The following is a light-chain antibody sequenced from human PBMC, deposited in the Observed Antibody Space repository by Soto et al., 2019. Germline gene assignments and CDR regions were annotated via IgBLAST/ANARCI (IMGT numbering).Light chain of an antibody. CDR2: AAS. Sequence: DIQMTQSPSSLSASVGDRVTITCRASQSISSDLNWYQQKPGKAPKVLIYAASTLQSGVPSRFSGSGSGTHYTFTISSLQTEDIGTYYCQQYDILPITFGRGTRLEI. CDR1: QSISSD. V-gene: IGKV1-33*01. J-gene: IGKJ5*01. CDR3: QQYDILPIT.